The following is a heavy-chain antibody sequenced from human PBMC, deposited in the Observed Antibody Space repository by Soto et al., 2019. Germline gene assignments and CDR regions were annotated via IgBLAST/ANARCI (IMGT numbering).Heavy chain of an antibody. J-gene: IGHJ4*02. D-gene: IGHD1-20*01. CDR1: GGSISSYY. CDR3: ARSRRYNWNYFDY. CDR2: IYYSGST. Sequence: SETLSLTCTVSGGSISSYYWSWIRQPPGKGLEWIGYIYYSGSTNYNPSLKSRVTISVDTSKNQFSLKLSSVTAADTAVYYCARSRRYNWNYFDYWGQGTLVTVSS. V-gene: IGHV4-59*01.